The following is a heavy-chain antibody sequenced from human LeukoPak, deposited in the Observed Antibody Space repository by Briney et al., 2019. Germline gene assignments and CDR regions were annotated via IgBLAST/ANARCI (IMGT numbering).Heavy chain of an antibody. Sequence: SETLSLTCAVYGGSFSGYYWSWIRQPPGKGLEWIGYIYYSGSTNYNPSLKSRVTISVDTSKNQFSLKLSSVTAADTAVYYCARDGTVNPYNWFDPWGQGTLVTVSS. CDR1: GGSFSGYY. D-gene: IGHD3-10*01. CDR2: IYYSGST. J-gene: IGHJ5*02. CDR3: ARDGTVNPYNWFDP. V-gene: IGHV4-59*01.